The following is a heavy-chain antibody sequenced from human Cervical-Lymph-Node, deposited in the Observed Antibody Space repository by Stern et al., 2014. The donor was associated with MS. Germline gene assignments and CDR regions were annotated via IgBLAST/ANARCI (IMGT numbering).Heavy chain of an antibody. CDR1: GFSLTTSEMR. V-gene: IGHV2-70*04. Sequence: QVTLKESGPALVKPTQTLTLTCTFSGFSLTTSEMRVSWLRQPPGKALEWLASIDGDDERFYSTSLKTRLTISKDTSKNQVVLTMTNMDPVDTATYYCARTAAAGQGYFAYWGQGALVTVSS. D-gene: IGHD6-13*01. CDR3: ARTAAAGQGYFAY. J-gene: IGHJ4*02. CDR2: IDGDDER.